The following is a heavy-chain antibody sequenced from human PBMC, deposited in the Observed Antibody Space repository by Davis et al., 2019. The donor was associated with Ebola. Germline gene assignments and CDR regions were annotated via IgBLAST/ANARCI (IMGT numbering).Heavy chain of an antibody. Sequence: GESLKISCAASGFVFSSYVMSWVRRAPGKGLEWVSTLGLSADTYYADSVKGRFTISRDNSKNTLHLQMNSLRVEDTAIYYCASESAYYHYGVDVWGQGTTVTVSS. CDR2: LGLSADT. V-gene: IGHV3-23*01. J-gene: IGHJ6*02. CDR3: ASESAYYHYGVDV. CDR1: GFVFSSYV.